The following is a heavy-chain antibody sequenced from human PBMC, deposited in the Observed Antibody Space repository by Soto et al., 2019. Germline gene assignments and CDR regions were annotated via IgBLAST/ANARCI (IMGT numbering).Heavy chain of an antibody. J-gene: IGHJ4*02. Sequence: GGSLRLSCSTSGFTFSASAMHWVRQVSGKGLEWIARIRSKANNYATTYAASVKGRFTISRDDSENTVYLQMNSLKTEDTAIYYCTKQIYGGNSWGQGTLVPDSS. CDR3: TKQIYGGNS. CDR1: GFTFSASA. D-gene: IGHD2-21*02. CDR2: IRSKANNYAT. V-gene: IGHV3-73*01.